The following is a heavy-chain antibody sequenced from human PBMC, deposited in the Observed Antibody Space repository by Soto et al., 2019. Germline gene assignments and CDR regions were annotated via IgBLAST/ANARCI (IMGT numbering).Heavy chain of an antibody. D-gene: IGHD6-13*01. CDR2: MYNSGST. CDR3: AQMMSGMRWFDA. CDR1: GGSISNHY. V-gene: IGHV4-59*11. Sequence: PSHTLSLTSTFPGGSISNHYWSWIRQPPGKGLEWMGYMYNSGSTKYNPSLKSRVTISVDTSKNQFSLKLSSVTAADTAVYYCAQMMSGMRWFDAWGQGTPVTVS. J-gene: IGHJ5*02.